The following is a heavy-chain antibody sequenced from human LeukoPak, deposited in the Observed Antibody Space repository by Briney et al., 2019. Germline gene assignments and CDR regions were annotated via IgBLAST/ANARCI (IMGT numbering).Heavy chain of an antibody. J-gene: IGHJ4*02. D-gene: IGHD3-16*01. CDR2: IYYSGST. Sequence: SETLSLTCTVSGGSISSYYWSWIRQPPGKGLEWIGYIYYSGSTNYNPFLKSRVTISVDTSKNQFSLKLSSVTAADTAVYYCARDVGGGYYFDYWGQGTLVTVSS. CDR1: GGSISSYY. V-gene: IGHV4-59*01. CDR3: ARDVGGGYYFDY.